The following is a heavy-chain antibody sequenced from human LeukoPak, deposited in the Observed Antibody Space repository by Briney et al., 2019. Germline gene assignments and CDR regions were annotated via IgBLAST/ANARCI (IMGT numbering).Heavy chain of an antibody. V-gene: IGHV3-7*01. CDR1: GFTLSSYW. CDR3: ARDKISGPTKLDD. D-gene: IGHD1-14*01. CDR2: IKQDESEK. J-gene: IGHJ4*02. Sequence: GGSLRLSCAACGFTLSSYWMRWGRQAPGKGLEWVANIKQDESEKYYVDSLKGRFTISRDNAKNSLYLQMNSLRAEDTAVYYCARDKISGPTKLDDCRQGILVTVSS.